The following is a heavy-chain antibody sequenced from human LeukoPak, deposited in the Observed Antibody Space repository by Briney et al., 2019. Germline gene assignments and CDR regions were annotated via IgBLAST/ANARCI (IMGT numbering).Heavy chain of an antibody. V-gene: IGHV3-74*01. D-gene: IGHD3-22*01. CDR3: ARDINYYDSSGYYKDY. CDR2: IKTDGSST. CDR1: GFTFSSYW. J-gene: IGHJ4*02. Sequence: GGSLRLSCAASGFTFSSYWMHWVRQAPGKGLVWVSRIKTDGSSTSYADSVKGRFTISRDNAKNTLYLQMNSLRAEDTAVYYCARDINYYDSSGYYKDYWGQGTLVTVSS.